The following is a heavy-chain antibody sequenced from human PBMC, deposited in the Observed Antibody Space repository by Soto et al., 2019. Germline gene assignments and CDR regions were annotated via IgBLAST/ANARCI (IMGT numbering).Heavy chain of an antibody. CDR2: ISYDGSNK. D-gene: IGHD1-26*01. CDR1: GFTFSSYS. CDR3: ARDGHWELLPAALSH. V-gene: IGHV3-30*03. Sequence: PGGSLRLSCAASGFTFSSYSMNWVRQAPGKGLEWVAVISYDGSNKYYADSVKGRFTISRDNSKNTLYLQMNSLRAEDTAVYYCARDGHWELLPAALSHWGQGTLVTVPQ. J-gene: IGHJ4*02.